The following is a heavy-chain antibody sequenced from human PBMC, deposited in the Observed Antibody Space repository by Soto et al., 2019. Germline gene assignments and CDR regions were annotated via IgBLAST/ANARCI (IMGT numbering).Heavy chain of an antibody. CDR3: AKEIAASATLWLDP. CDR1: GFTLNYYA. CDR2: NTSTGDT. D-gene: IGHD6-13*01. J-gene: IGHJ5*02. V-gene: IGHV3-23*01. Sequence: EVQLLESGGGLVQPGGSLRLSCAASGFTLNYYAINWVRQAPGKGLEWVSANTSTGDTYYVDSVKGRFTISRDNSKNTLYLQMNILRAEVTAVDYCAKEIAASATLWLDPWGQGTLVTVSS.